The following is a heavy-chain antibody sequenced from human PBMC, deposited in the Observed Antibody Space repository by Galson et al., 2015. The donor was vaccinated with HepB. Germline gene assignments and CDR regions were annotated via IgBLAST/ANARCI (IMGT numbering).Heavy chain of an antibody. V-gene: IGHV3-30*04. CDR1: GFTFSSYA. J-gene: IGHJ4*02. CDR2: ISYDGSNK. D-gene: IGHD6-19*01. CDR3: ARDGRGSVAGTFDY. Sequence: SLRLSCAASGFTFSSYAMHWVRQAPGKGLEWVAVISYDGSNKYYADSVKGRFTISRDNSKNTLYLQMNSLRAEDTAVYYCARDGRGSVAGTFDYWGQGTLVTVSS.